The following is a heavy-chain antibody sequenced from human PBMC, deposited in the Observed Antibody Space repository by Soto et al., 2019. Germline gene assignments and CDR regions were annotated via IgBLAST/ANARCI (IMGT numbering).Heavy chain of an antibody. Sequence: QPGGSLRLSCAASGFTFSSYGMHWIRQAPGKGLEWVAVISYDGSNKYYADSVKGRLTISRDNSKNTLYLQMNSLRAEDTAVYYCAKPVGHIWLSSYYFDYWGQGTLVT. CDR2: ISYDGSNK. J-gene: IGHJ4*02. D-gene: IGHD6-19*01. V-gene: IGHV3-30*18. CDR1: GFTFSSYG. CDR3: AKPVGHIWLSSYYFDY.